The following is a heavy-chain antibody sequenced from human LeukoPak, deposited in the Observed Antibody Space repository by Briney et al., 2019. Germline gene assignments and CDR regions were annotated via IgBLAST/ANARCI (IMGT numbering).Heavy chain of an antibody. D-gene: IGHD1-26*01. CDR3: ARVRVNSGSYHAADAFDI. J-gene: IGHJ3*02. CDR2: IGHSGDNT. Sequence: GGSLRLSCEVSGITFSSYGMSWVRQAPGKGLEWVSAIGHSGDNTYYAESVKGRFTISRDNAKNTLYLQVNSLRAEDTAVYYCARVRVNSGSYHAADAFDIWGQGTMVTVSS. CDR1: GITFSSYG. V-gene: IGHV3-23*01.